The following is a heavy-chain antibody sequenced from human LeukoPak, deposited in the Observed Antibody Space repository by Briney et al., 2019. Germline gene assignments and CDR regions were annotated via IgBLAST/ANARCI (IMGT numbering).Heavy chain of an antibody. D-gene: IGHD3-22*01. Sequence: ASVKLSCKASGYTFTSYYMHWVRQAPGQGLEWMGIINPSGGSTSYAQKFQGRVTMTRDTSTSTVYMELSSLRSEDTAVYYCARDGVSVQVVRESGGMDVWGQGTTVTVSS. CDR1: GYTFTSYY. J-gene: IGHJ6*02. CDR2: INPSGGST. V-gene: IGHV1-46*01. CDR3: ARDGVSVQVVRESGGMDV.